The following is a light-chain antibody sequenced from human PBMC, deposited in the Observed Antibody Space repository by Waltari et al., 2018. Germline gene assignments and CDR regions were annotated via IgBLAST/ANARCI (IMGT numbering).Light chain of an antibody. CDR3: CAFGGTHTYV. Sequence: QSALTQPRSVSGSPGQSVTISCTGTSSDVGGYTYLSWYQQHPGKTPKHIIYHVTERPSGVPDRFSGSKSGNTASLTISGLQVEDEADYYCCAFGGTHTYVFGTGTTVTVL. J-gene: IGLJ1*01. CDR1: SSDVGGYTY. V-gene: IGLV2-11*01. CDR2: HVT.